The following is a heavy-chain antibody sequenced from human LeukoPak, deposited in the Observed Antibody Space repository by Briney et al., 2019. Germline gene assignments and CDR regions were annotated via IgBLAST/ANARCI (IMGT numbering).Heavy chain of an antibody. CDR3: ARLSAAGTVQDAFDI. V-gene: IGHV4-39*01. CDR2: IYYSGST. D-gene: IGHD6-13*01. J-gene: IGHJ3*02. Sequence: SETLSLTCTVSGGSISSSSYYWGWIRQPPGKGLEWIGSIYYSGSTYYNPSLKSRVTISVDTSKNQFSLKLSSVTAADTAVYYCARLSAAGTVQDAFDIWDQGTMVTVSS. CDR1: GGSISSSSYY.